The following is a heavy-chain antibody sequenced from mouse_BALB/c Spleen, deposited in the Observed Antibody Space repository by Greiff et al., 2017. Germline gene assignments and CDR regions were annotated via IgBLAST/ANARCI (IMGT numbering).Heavy chain of an antibody. V-gene: IGHV1-67*01. CDR3: AREEGLRRLAY. Sequence: QVQLKESGPELVRPGVSVKISCKGSGYTFTDYAMHWVKQSHAKSLEWIGVISTYYGNTNYNQKFKGKATMTVDKSSSTAYMELARLTSEDAAIYYCAREEGLRRLAYWGQGTLVTVSA. D-gene: IGHD2-2*01. CDR1: GYTFTDYA. CDR2: ISTYYGNT. J-gene: IGHJ3*01.